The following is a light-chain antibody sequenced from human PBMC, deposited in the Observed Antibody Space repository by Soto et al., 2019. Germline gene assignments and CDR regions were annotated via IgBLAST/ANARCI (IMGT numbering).Light chain of an antibody. CDR3: CSFTGTHAWAYV. Sequence: VLTQPRPVSGSPGQSVTISCTGSNSDIGGHNYVSWYQQHAGKAPKLMIHDVTERPPGVPDRFSVSESGTAASLAISGLQAEDEAVYYRCSFTGTHAWAYVFRTGTKVTVL. CDR1: NSDIGGHNY. CDR2: DVT. V-gene: IGLV2-11*01. J-gene: IGLJ1*01.